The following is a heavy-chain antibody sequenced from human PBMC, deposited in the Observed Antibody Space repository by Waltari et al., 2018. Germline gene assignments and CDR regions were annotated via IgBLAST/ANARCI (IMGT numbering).Heavy chain of an antibody. Sequence: QVQLQQWGAGLLKPSETLSLTCAVYGGSFSGYYWSWIRQPPGEGLEWIGEINHSRSTNYNPALKSRVTISVDTSKNQFSLKLSSVTAADTAVYYCARRGYCSSTSCLYYFDYWGQGTLVTVSS. D-gene: IGHD2-2*01. CDR3: ARRGYCSSTSCLYYFDY. V-gene: IGHV4-34*01. CDR1: GGSFSGYY. J-gene: IGHJ4*02. CDR2: INHSRST.